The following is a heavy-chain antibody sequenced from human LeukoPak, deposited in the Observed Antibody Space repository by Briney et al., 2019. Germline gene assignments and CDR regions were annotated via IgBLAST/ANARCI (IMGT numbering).Heavy chain of an antibody. CDR3: AKYNYDSSGQFDY. D-gene: IGHD3-22*01. CDR2: ISYDGSNK. CDR1: GFTFSSYA. J-gene: IGHJ4*02. Sequence: GRSLRLSCAASGFTFSSYAMHWVRQAPGKGLEWVAVISYDGSNKYYADSVKGRFTISRDNSKNTLYLQMNSLRAGDTAVYYCAKYNYDSSGQFDYWGQGTLVTVSS. V-gene: IGHV3-30-3*02.